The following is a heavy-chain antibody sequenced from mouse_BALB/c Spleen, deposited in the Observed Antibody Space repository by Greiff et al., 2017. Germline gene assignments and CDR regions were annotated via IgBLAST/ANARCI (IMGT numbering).Heavy chain of an antibody. CDR2: ISSGGSYT. Sequence: EVMLVESGGDLVKPGGSLKLSCAASGFTFSSYGMSWVRQTPDKRLEWVATISSGGSYTYYPDSVKGRFTISRDNAKNTLYLQMSSLKSEDTAMYYCARHDTATYYFDYWGQGTTLTVSS. D-gene: IGHD1-2*01. V-gene: IGHV5-6*01. J-gene: IGHJ2*01. CDR1: GFTFSSYG. CDR3: ARHDTATYYFDY.